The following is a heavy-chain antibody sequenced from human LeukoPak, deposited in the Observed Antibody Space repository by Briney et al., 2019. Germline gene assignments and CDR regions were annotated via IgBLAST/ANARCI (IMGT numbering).Heavy chain of an antibody. CDR1: GGTFSSYA. D-gene: IGHD6-6*01. V-gene: IGHV1-69*13. J-gene: IGHJ6*02. CDR3: ARDGVYSSSSHDYYYYGMDV. Sequence: SVKVSCKASGGTFSSYAISWVRQAPGQGLEWMGGIIPIFGTANYAQKFQGRVTITADESTSTAYMELSSLRSEDTAVYYCARDGVYSSSSHDYYYYGMDVWGQGTTVTVSS. CDR2: IIPIFGTA.